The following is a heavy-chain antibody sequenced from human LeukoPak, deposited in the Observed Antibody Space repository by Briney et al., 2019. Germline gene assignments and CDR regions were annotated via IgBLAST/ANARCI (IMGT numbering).Heavy chain of an antibody. J-gene: IGHJ4*02. Sequence: GGSLRLSCAASGFTVSRNYMSWVRQAPGKGLEWVSVIYSGGRTYYADSVKGRFTISRDNSKNTLYLQMNSLRAEETAVYYCARAGPSSSWHQFDYWGQGTLVTVSS. D-gene: IGHD6-13*01. CDR3: ARAGPSSSWHQFDY. CDR1: GFTVSRNY. V-gene: IGHV3-66*01. CDR2: IYSGGRT.